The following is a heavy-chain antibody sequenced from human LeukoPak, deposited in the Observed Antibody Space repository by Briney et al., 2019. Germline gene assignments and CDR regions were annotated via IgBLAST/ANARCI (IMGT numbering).Heavy chain of an antibody. D-gene: IGHD3-22*01. CDR3: ARAADSSGYYYNY. CDR2: IYHSGST. J-gene: IGHJ4*02. V-gene: IGHV4-30-2*01. CDR1: GGSISSGGYS. Sequence: SETLSLTCAVSGGSISSGGYSWSWLRQPPGKGLEWIGYIYHSGSTYYNPSLKSRVTISVDRSKNQFSLKLSSVTAADTAVYYCARAADSSGYYYNYWGQGTLVTVSS.